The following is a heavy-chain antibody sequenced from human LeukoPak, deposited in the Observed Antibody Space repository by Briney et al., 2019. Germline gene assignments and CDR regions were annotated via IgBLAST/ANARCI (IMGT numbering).Heavy chain of an antibody. V-gene: IGHV4-59*08. CDR1: GGSVRSYY. Sequence: SETLSLTCSVSGGSVRSYYWSWIRQPPGKGLEWIGYIHYSGSTNYNPSLKSRVIISIDTSKDEFSLKLSSVTAADTAVYYCAKSGLFYDFWSGHPDWGQGVLVTVSS. CDR3: AKSGLFYDFWSGHPD. CDR2: IHYSGST. J-gene: IGHJ4*02. D-gene: IGHD3-3*01.